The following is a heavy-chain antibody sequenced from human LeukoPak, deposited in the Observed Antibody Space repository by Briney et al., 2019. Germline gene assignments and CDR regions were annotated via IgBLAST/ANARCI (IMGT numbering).Heavy chain of an antibody. Sequence: GGSLRLSCAASGFTFSSYSMNWVRQAPGRGLEWVSSISSSSSYIYYADSVKGRFTISRDNAKNSLYLQTNSLRAEDTAVYYCARDLQSTDFITMIGNYWGQGTLVTVSS. V-gene: IGHV3-21*01. D-gene: IGHD3-22*01. J-gene: IGHJ4*02. CDR3: ARDLQSTDFITMIGNY. CDR2: ISSSSSYI. CDR1: GFTFSSYS.